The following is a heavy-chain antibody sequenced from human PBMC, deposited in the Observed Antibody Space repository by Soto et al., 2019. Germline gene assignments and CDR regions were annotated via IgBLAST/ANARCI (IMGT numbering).Heavy chain of an antibody. CDR1: GFTFSSYV. CDR3: AKSMTTVTSAKVDY. D-gene: IGHD4-17*01. V-gene: IGHV3-23*01. J-gene: IGHJ4*02. CDR2: ISGSGGST. Sequence: DVQLLESGGGLVQPGGSLRLSCAASGFTFSSYVMSWVRQAPGKGLEWVSTISGSGGSTYYADSVKGRFTISRDNSKNTLYLQMNSLRAEDTAAYYCAKSMTTVTSAKVDYWGQGTLVTVSS.